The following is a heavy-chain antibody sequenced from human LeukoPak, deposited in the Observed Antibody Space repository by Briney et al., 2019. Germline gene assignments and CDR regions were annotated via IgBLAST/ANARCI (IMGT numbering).Heavy chain of an antibody. CDR2: ISYDGSNK. CDR3: AKDSKRWKTYYYEAGSYYFDY. CDR1: GFSFSAYA. V-gene: IGHV3-30*04. J-gene: IGHJ4*02. D-gene: IGHD3-10*01. Sequence: GRSLRLSCAASGFSFSAYAMHWVRQAPGKGLEWVSFISYDGSNKYYADSVKGRFTISRDNSKNTLYLQMNSLRPEDTAVYYCAKDSKRWKTYYYEAGSYYFDYWGQGTRVTVSS.